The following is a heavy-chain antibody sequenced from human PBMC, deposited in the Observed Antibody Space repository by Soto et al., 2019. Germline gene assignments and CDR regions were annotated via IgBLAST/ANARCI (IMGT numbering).Heavy chain of an antibody. CDR1: GGSISSSSYY. D-gene: IGHD2-8*01. CDR2: IYYSGST. V-gene: IGHV4-39*07. Sequence: SETLSLTCTVSGGSISSSSYYWGWIRQPPGKGLEWIGSIYYSGSTYYNPSLKSRVTISVDTSKNQFSLKLSSVTAADTAVYYCARSTKPHFDYWGQGTLVTVSS. CDR3: ARSTKPHFDY. J-gene: IGHJ4*02.